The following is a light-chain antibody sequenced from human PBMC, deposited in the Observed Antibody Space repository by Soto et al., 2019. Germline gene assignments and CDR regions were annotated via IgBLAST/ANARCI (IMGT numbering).Light chain of an antibody. CDR2: SSD. J-gene: IGLJ3*02. V-gene: IGLV1-44*01. Sequence: QSALTQPPSASGTPGQRVTISCSGSSSNIGSNNVNWYQQLPGTAPKLLIYSSDQRPSGVPDRFSGSKSGTSASLAISGLQSEDEADYHCAAWDDSLNWVFGGGTKLTVL. CDR1: SSNIGSNN. CDR3: AAWDDSLNWV.